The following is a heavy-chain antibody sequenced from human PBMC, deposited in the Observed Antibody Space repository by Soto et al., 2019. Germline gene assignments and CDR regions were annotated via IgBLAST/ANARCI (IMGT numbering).Heavy chain of an antibody. CDR3: AGSPIVVVVAGDYFDY. CDR2: IYHSGST. Sequence: SETLSLTCAVSSGSISSSNWWSWVRQPPGKGLEWIGEIYHSGSTNYNPSLKSRVTISVDKSKNQFSLKLSSVTAADTAVYYCAGSPIVVVVAGDYFDYWGQGTLVTVSS. V-gene: IGHV4-4*02. J-gene: IGHJ4*02. CDR1: SGSISSSNW. D-gene: IGHD2-15*01.